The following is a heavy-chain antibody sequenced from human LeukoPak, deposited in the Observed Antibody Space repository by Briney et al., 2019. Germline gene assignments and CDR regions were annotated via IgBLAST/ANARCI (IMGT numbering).Heavy chain of an antibody. CDR2: IRYDGSNK. Sequence: GGSLRLSCAASGFTFSSYGMHWVRQAPGKGLEWVAFIRYDGSNKYYADSVKGRFTISRDNSKNTLYLQMNSLRAEDTAVYYCARGTMVRGVFDYWGQGTLVTVSS. CDR3: ARGTMVRGVFDY. V-gene: IGHV3-30*02. D-gene: IGHD3-10*01. J-gene: IGHJ4*02. CDR1: GFTFSSYG.